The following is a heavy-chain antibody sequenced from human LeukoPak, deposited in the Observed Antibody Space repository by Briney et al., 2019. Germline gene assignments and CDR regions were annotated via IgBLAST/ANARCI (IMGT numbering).Heavy chain of an antibody. Sequence: GGSLRLSCAASGFTFSSHLMSWVRQAPGKGLEWVANIKQDASGRYYVDSVKGRFTISRDNSKNSLYLQMNRLRAEDTAVYYFETPTAGTWHFDSWGQGTLVTVSS. V-gene: IGHV3-7*03. CDR1: GFTFSSHL. J-gene: IGHJ4*02. D-gene: IGHD1-1*01. CDR2: IKQDASGR. CDR3: ETPTAGTWHFDS.